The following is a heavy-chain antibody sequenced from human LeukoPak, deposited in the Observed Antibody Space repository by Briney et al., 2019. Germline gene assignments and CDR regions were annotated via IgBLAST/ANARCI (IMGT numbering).Heavy chain of an antibody. V-gene: IGHV3-23*01. CDR3: AKVSLRSIVVVPAADFDY. CDR2: ISGSGGST. D-gene: IGHD2-2*01. CDR1: GFTFSSYA. Sequence: PGGSLRLSCAASGFTFSSYAMSWVRQAPGKGLEWVSAISGSGGSTYYADSVKGRFTISRDNSKNALYLQMNSLRAEDTAVYYCAKVSLRSIVVVPAADFDYWGQGTLVTVSS. J-gene: IGHJ4*02.